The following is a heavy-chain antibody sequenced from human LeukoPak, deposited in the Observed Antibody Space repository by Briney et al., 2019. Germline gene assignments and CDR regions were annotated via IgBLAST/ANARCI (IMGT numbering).Heavy chain of an antibody. CDR1: GFTFSGYA. V-gene: IGHV3-23*01. J-gene: IGHJ4*02. D-gene: IGHD3-10*01. CDR2: ISGSGGST. Sequence: PGGSLRLSCAASGFTFSGYAMHWVRQAPGKGLEWVSAISGSGGSTYYADSVKGRFTISRDNSKNTLYLQMNSLRAEDTAVYYCAKGLDYGSGSYEEAYYFDYWGQGTLVTVSS. CDR3: AKGLDYGSGSYEEAYYFDY.